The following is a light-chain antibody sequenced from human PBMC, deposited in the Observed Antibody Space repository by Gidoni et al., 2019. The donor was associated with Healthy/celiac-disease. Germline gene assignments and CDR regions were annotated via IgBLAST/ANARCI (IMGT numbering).Light chain of an antibody. CDR1: QSISSW. CDR2: DA. V-gene: IGKV1-5*01. J-gene: IGKJ1*01. Sequence: GDRGTITCRASQSISSWLAWYQQKPGKATKLLGYDASRFSGSGSGTEFTLTISSLQHDDFATYCCQKYNSYWTFGQGTKVEIK. CDR3: QKYNSYWT.